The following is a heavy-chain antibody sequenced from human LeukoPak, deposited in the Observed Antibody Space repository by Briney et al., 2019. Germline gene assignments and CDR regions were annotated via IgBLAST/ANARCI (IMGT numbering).Heavy chain of an antibody. CDR3: ARRFLEWSEYYYGMDV. Sequence: ASVKVSCKSSGYTFTSYGISWVRQAPGQGLEGMGWISAYNGNTNYAQKLQGRVTMTTDTSTSTAYMELRSLRSDDTAVYYCARRFLEWSEYYYGMDVWGQGTTVTVSS. J-gene: IGHJ6*02. V-gene: IGHV1-18*01. CDR1: GYTFTSYG. CDR2: ISAYNGNT. D-gene: IGHD3-3*01.